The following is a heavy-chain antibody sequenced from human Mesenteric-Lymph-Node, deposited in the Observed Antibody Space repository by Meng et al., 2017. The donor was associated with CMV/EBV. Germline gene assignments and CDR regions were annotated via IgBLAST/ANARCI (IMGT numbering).Heavy chain of an antibody. V-gene: IGHV4-34*01. CDR3: ARGLVVPAAGAFDI. CDR1: GGSFSGYY. Sequence: SETLSLTCAVYGGSFSGYYWSWIRQPPGKGLEWIGEINHSGSTNYNPSLKSRVTISVDTSKNQFSLKLSSMTAADTAVYYCARGLVVPAAGAFDIWGQGTMVTVSS. CDR2: INHSGST. D-gene: IGHD2-2*01. J-gene: IGHJ3*02.